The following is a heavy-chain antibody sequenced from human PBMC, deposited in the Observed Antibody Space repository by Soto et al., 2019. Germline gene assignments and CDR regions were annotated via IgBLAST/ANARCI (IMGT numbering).Heavy chain of an antibody. Sequence: SETLSLTCAVSGGSISSGGYSWSWIRQSPGKGLEWIGYIYHSGSTYYNPSLKSRVTISVDRSKNQFSLKLSSVTAADTAVYYCARGGVTPYYYGIDVWGQGTTVTVSS. V-gene: IGHV4-30-2*06. CDR1: GGSISSGGYS. CDR2: IYHSGST. D-gene: IGHD2-21*02. CDR3: ARGGVTPYYYGIDV. J-gene: IGHJ6*02.